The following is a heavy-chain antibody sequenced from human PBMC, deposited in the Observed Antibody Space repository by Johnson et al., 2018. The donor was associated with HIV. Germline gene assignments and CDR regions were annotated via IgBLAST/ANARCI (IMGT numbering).Heavy chain of an antibody. J-gene: IGHJ3*02. Sequence: EVQLVESGGGLVQPGGSLILSCAASGFTFSSYWMSWVRQAPGKGLEWVANIKQDGSEKYYVDSVKGRFTISRDNSKSTLSLQMNSLGAEDTAVYYCAKEAITMEVDIWGQGTMVTVSS. CDR1: GFTFSSYW. D-gene: IGHD1-14*01. CDR3: AKEAITMEVDI. V-gene: IGHV3-7*01. CDR2: IKQDGSEK.